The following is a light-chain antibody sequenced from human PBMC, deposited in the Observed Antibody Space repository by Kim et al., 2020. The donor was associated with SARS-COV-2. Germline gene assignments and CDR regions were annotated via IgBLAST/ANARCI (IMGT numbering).Light chain of an antibody. V-gene: IGLV3-1*01. CDR3: QAWDSSRV. CDR1: KLGDKY. CDR2: QDS. J-gene: IGLJ2*01. Sequence: SVSPGQTASITCSGEKLGDKYACWYQQKPGQSPVLVIYQDSKRPSGIPERFSGSNSGNTATLTISGTQAMDEADYYCQAWDSSRVFGGGTQLTVL.